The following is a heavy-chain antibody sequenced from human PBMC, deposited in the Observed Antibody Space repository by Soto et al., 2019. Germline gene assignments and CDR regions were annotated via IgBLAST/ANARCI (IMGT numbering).Heavy chain of an antibody. V-gene: IGHV4-59*01. D-gene: IGHD6-19*01. Sequence: SETLSLTGTVSGGSISSYYWSWIRQPPGKGLEWIGYIYYSGSTNYNPSLKSRGTISVDTSKNQFSLKLSSVTAADTAVYYCARGRGGWTFAYWGQGTLVPVSS. CDR1: GGSISSYY. J-gene: IGHJ4*02. CDR3: ARGRGGWTFAY. CDR2: IYYSGST.